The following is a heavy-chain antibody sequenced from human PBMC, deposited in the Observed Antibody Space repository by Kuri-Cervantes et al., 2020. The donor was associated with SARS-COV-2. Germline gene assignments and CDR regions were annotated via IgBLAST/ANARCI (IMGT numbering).Heavy chain of an antibody. V-gene: IGHV1-46*01. CDR1: GYTSTSYY. J-gene: IGHJ4*02. CDR3: ARAARRKYQLLLDD. Sequence: GESLKISCKASGYTSTSYYMHWVRQAPGQGLEWMGIINPSGGSTSYAQKFQGRVTMTRDTSTSTVYMELSSLRSEDTAVYYCARAARRKYQLLLDDWGQGTLVTVSS. D-gene: IGHD2-2*01. CDR2: INPSGGST.